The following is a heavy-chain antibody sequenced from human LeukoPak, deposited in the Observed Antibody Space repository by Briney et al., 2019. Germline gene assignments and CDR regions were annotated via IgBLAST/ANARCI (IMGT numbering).Heavy chain of an antibody. D-gene: IGHD5-18*01. CDR3: ARVLSYPPPQDY. V-gene: IGHV3-11*04. CDR1: GFTFSDYY. CDR2: ISSSGNTI. Sequence: PGGSLRLSCTAFGFTFSDYYMSWIRQAPGKGLEWVSYISSSGNTIYYADSVKGRFTISRDNAKNSLYLQMNSLRAEDTAVYYCARVLSYPPPQDYWGQGTLVTVSS. J-gene: IGHJ4*02.